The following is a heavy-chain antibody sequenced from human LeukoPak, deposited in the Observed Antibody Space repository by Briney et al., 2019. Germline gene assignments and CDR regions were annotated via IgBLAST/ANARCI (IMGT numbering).Heavy chain of an antibody. V-gene: IGHV4-61*08. CDR2: IYYTGST. D-gene: IGHD3-10*01. CDR1: GGSISSGGYS. Sequence: SETLSLTCAVSGGSISSGGYSWSWIRQPPGKGLEWIGYIYYTGSTDYNPSLKSRVTMSVDTSKNQFSLKLSSVTAADTAVYSCARGSVRGEFDPWGQGTLVTVSS. J-gene: IGHJ5*02. CDR3: ARGSVRGEFDP.